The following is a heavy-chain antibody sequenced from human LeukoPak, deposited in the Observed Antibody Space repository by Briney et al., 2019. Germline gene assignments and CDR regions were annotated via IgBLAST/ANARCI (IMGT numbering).Heavy chain of an antibody. Sequence: GGSLRLSCAASGFTFSSYSMNWVRQAPGKGLEWVSSISSSSSYIYYADSVKGRFTISRDNAKNSLYLQMNSLRAEDTAVYYCARQWTMYSSTWYGGDWFDPWGEGTLVTVSS. CDR3: ARQWTMYSSTWYGGDWFDP. CDR2: ISSSSSYI. J-gene: IGHJ5*02. D-gene: IGHD6-13*01. CDR1: GFTFSSYS. V-gene: IGHV3-21*01.